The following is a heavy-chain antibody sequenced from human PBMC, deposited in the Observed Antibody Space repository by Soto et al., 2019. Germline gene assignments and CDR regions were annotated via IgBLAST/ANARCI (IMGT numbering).Heavy chain of an antibody. CDR1: GFTFSDYY. CDR2: ISSSGSTI. J-gene: IGHJ5*02. CDR3: ARYGWGSAAPGGWFDP. D-gene: IGHD2-2*01. V-gene: IGHV3-11*01. Sequence: QVQLVESGGGLVKPGGSLRLSCAASGFTFSDYYMSWIRQAPGKGLEWVSDISSSGSTIYYADSVKGRFTISRDNAKKSMDLQMNSLIAEDTAVYYCARYGWGSAAPGGWFDPWGQGTLVTVSS.